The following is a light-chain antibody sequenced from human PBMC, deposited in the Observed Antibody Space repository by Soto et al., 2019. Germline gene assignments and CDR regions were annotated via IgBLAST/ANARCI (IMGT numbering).Light chain of an antibody. CDR1: QSVSSY. CDR3: LQYCSSGT. V-gene: IGKV3-11*01. J-gene: IGKJ1*01. Sequence: EIVCKKSPATLSVSPEERATLSCRASQSVSSYLAWYQQRPGQAPRLLTYDASDRATGIPATFSGSGSEAEFALTSSRLEPEDFAVYYCLQYCSSGTFGQGTKVDIK. CDR2: DAS.